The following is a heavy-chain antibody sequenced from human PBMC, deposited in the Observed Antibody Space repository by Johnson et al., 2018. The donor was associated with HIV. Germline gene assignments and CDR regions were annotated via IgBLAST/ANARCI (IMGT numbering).Heavy chain of an antibody. CDR2: IGTAGDT. CDR1: GFLFDDYG. Sequence: GSLRLSCAGSGFLFDDYGMSWVRQVPGKGLEWVSAIGTAGDTYYPGSVKGRFTISRDNSKNTLYLQMNSLRAEDTAVYYCARGGYTYGYLWAFDIWGQWTMVTVSS. CDR3: ARGGYTYGYLWAFDI. D-gene: IGHD5-18*01. J-gene: IGHJ3*02. V-gene: IGHV3-13*01.